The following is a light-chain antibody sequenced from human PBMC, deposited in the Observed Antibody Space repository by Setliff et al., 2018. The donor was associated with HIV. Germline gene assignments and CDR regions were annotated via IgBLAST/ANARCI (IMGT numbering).Light chain of an antibody. Sequence: QSALTQPPSMSGAPGQRVTILCTGSGSNIGAGYDVHWYQQLPGRAPNLLIYTNVNRPSGVPDRFSGSKSGTSASLVITGLQADDEADYYCQSHDSSLSGSVFGGGTKGTV. V-gene: IGLV1-40*01. CDR1: GSNIGAGYD. J-gene: IGLJ2*01. CDR2: TNV. CDR3: QSHDSSLSGSV.